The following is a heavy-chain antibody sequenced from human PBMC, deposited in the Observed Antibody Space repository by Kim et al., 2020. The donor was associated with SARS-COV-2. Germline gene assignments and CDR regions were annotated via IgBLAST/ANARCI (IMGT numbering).Heavy chain of an antibody. J-gene: IGHJ2*01. D-gene: IGHD3-22*01. CDR1: GFTFDDYT. Sequence: GGSLRLSCAASGFTFDDYTMHWVRQAPGKGLEWVSLISWDGGSTYYADSVKGRFTISRDNSKNSLYLQMNSLRTEDTALYYCAKDSYYDSSGYYYAWYFDLWGRGTLVTVSS. CDR2: ISWDGGST. CDR3: AKDSYYDSSGYYYAWYFDL. V-gene: IGHV3-43*01.